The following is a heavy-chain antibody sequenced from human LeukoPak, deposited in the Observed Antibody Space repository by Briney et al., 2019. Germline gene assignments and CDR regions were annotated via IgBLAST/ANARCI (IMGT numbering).Heavy chain of an antibody. J-gene: IGHJ4*02. CDR2: ISERGGST. D-gene: IGHD3-10*01. CDR3: AKRGVVIRGILVIGYHKEAYHYDF. V-gene: IGHV3-23*01. CDR1: GIGLSNDG. Sequence: GGSLRLSCVVSGIGLSNDGMTWGRQAPGKGLEWVSYISERGGSTTYADSVKGQFTISRDTSLNTLYLQLNSLRAEDTAVYFCAKRGVVIRGILVIGYHKEAYHYDFWGQGVLVTVSS.